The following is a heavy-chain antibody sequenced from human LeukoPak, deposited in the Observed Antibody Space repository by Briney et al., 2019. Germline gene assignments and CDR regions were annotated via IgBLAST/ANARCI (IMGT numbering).Heavy chain of an antibody. D-gene: IGHD4-17*01. Sequence: PSETLSLTCTASGGTISSYYWTWIRQPAGKGLEWIGRIDSSGSTNYNPSLKSRLTMSIDTSKNQFSLKLNSVTAADTAVYYWARDQDGEDYGNAFNIWGQGTLVTVFS. V-gene: IGHV4-4*07. CDR1: GGTISSYY. CDR3: ARDQDGEDYGNAFNI. J-gene: IGHJ3*02. CDR2: IDSSGST.